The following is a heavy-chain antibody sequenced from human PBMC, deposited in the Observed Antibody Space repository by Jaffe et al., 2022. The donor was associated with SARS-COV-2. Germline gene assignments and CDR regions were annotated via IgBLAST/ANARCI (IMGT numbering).Heavy chain of an antibody. CDR2: ISSSSSTI. CDR3: ARGAEMVYDSSEGLYDY. V-gene: IGHV3-48*02. Sequence: EVQLVESGGGLVQPGGSLRLSCAASGFTFSSYSMNWVRQAPGKGLEWVSYISSSSSTIYYADSVKGRFTISRDNAKNSLYLQMNSLRDEDTAVYYCARGAEMVYDSSEGLYDYWGQGTLVTVSS. D-gene: IGHD3-22*01. CDR1: GFTFSSYS. J-gene: IGHJ4*02.